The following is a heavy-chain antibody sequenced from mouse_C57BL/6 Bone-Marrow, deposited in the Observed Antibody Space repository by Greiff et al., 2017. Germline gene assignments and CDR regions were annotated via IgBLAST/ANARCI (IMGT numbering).Heavy chain of an antibody. CDR1: GFTFSDYG. V-gene: IGHV5-17*01. Sequence: EVQRVQSGGGLVKPGGSLKLSCAASGFTFSDYGMHWVRQAPEKGLEWVAYISSGSSTIYYAEKVKGRSTITRDNSKNSVFLQMTSLRSEETAMYCCARRGSSFYFDYWGQGTTLTVSS. J-gene: IGHJ2*01. D-gene: IGHD1-1*01. CDR2: ISSGSSTI. CDR3: ARRGSSFYFDY.